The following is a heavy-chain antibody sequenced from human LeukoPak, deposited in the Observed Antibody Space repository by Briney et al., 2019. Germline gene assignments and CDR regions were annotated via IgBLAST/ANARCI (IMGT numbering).Heavy chain of an antibody. CDR2: IWYDETNK. Sequence: GGSLRLSCAASGFTFSRYGMHWVRQAPGKGLEWVAVIWYDETNKYHADSVKGRFTISRDNSKNTLYLQMNSLRAEDTAVYYCARDYGTTWSYGMDVWGQGTTVTVSS. V-gene: IGHV3-33*01. J-gene: IGHJ6*02. D-gene: IGHD2-2*01. CDR3: ARDYGTTWSYGMDV. CDR1: GFTFSRYG.